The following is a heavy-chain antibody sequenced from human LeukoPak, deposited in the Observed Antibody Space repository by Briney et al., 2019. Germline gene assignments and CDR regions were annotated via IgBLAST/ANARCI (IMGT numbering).Heavy chain of an antibody. CDR1: GFTFSSYS. Sequence: PGGSLRLSCAASGFTFSSYSMTWVRQAPGKGLEWVSSISSSSSYIYYADSVKGRFTISRDNAKNSLYLQMNSLRAEDTAVYYCARDNTAMLDYWGQGTLVTVSS. V-gene: IGHV3-21*01. CDR2: ISSSSSYI. D-gene: IGHD5-18*01. CDR3: ARDNTAMLDY. J-gene: IGHJ4*02.